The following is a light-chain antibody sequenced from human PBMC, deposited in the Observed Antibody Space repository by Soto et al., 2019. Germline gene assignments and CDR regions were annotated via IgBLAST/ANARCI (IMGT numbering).Light chain of an antibody. Sequence: QSVLTQPPSVSAAPGQTVTISCSGSSSNIGNNYVSWYQHLPGTAPKVLIYDYNKRPSGIPDRFSGSKSGTSATLGITGLQTGDEGDYYCGTWDTSLSAVVFGGGTKVTVL. CDR1: SSNIGNNY. V-gene: IGLV1-51*01. CDR3: GTWDTSLSAVV. CDR2: DYN. J-gene: IGLJ2*01.